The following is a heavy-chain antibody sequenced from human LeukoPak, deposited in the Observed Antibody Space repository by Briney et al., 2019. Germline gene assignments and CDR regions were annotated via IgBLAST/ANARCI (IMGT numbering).Heavy chain of an antibody. D-gene: IGHD2-2*02. Sequence: PGGSLRLSCAASGFTLSSYSMNGVRQAPGKGLEWVSSISSSSSYIYYADSVKGRFTISRDNAKNSLYLQMNSLRAEDTAVYYCARAFGYCSSTSCYTGDNWFDPWGQGTLVTVSS. CDR2: ISSSSSYI. CDR3: ARAFGYCSSTSCYTGDNWFDP. J-gene: IGHJ5*02. CDR1: GFTLSSYS. V-gene: IGHV3-21*01.